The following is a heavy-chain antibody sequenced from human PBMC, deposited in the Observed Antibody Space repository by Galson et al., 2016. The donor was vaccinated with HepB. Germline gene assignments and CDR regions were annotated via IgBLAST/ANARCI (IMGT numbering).Heavy chain of an antibody. V-gene: IGHV4-34*10. CDR2: ISHVGFS. CDR3: ARSPLGFCSGTSCPGGDPGAY. Sequence: SETLSLTCGVAGGSLSGFQWSWIRQFPGKRLEWIGEISHVGFSTYNPSLKSRVTMSVDTSQKEFYLKMNSVTVADTAVYYCARSPLGFCSGTSCPGGDPGAYWGPGTPVIVSS. D-gene: IGHD2-2*01. J-gene: IGHJ4*02. CDR1: GGSLSGFQ.